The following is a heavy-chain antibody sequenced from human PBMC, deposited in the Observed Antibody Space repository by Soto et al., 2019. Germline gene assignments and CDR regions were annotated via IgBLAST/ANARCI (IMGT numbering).Heavy chain of an antibody. CDR3: ARGEYYGSGNYFDY. Sequence: SETLSLTCAVSGHSISSGYYWGWIRQPPGKGLEWIGSFYHSGSTYYNPSLKSRVTISIDTSKNQFSLKLSSVTAADTAVYYCARGEYYGSGNYFDYWGQGTLVTVSS. CDR2: FYHSGST. CDR1: GHSISSGYY. D-gene: IGHD3-10*01. V-gene: IGHV4-38-2*01. J-gene: IGHJ4*02.